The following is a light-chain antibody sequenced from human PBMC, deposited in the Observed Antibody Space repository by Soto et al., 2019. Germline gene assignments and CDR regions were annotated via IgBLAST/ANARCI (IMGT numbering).Light chain of an antibody. CDR2: YAS. J-gene: IGKJ4*01. V-gene: IGKV1-5*01. Sequence: DIQMTQSPSTLSASVGDRVTITCRASQSINNWLAWYQQKPGKAPKFLIYYASNLESGVPSRFSGSASGTEFTLTISSLQPDDFATYYCQQYDNYPLTFGGGTKVDI. CDR1: QSINNW. CDR3: QQYDNYPLT.